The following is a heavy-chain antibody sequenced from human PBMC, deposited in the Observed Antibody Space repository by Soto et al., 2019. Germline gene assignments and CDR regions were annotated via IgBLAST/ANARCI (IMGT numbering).Heavy chain of an antibody. CDR1: GASISSSY. Sequence: PSETLSLTCTVSGASISSSYWSWIRQSPERGLEWIAYVYHTGATNYNPSLKSRVTISLDTSKGQFSLNLTSLTTADTAVYFCARGGNRHSKVASGVGGFDYWGQGSLVTVYS. D-gene: IGHD2-15*01. CDR2: VYHTGAT. V-gene: IGHV4-59*01. J-gene: IGHJ4*02. CDR3: ARGGNRHSKVASGVGGFDY.